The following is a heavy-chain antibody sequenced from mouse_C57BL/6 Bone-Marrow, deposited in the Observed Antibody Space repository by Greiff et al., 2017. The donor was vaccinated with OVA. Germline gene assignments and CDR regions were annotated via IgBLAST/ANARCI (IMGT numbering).Heavy chain of an antibody. J-gene: IGHJ4*01. CDR3: ARRRQLRLRYYAMDY. D-gene: IGHD3-2*02. V-gene: IGHV1-81*01. CDR2: IYPRSGNT. CDR1: GYTFTSYG. Sequence: QVQLQQPGAELARPGASVKLSCKASGYTFTSYGISWVKQRTGQGLEWIGEIYPRSGNTYYNEKFKGKATLTAAKSSSTAYMELRSLPSEDSAVYFGARRRQLRLRYYAMDYWGQGTSVSVSS.